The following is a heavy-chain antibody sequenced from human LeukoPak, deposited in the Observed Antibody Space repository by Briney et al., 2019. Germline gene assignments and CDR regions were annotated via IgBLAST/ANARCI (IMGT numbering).Heavy chain of an antibody. Sequence: SETLSLTCTVSGGSISSSSYYWGWIRQPPGEGLEWIGSIYYSGSTYYNPSFKSRVTISVDTSKNQFSLKLSSVTAADTAVYYCARPNDSSGYYYDPFDYWGQGTLVTVSS. J-gene: IGHJ4*02. CDR3: ARPNDSSGYYYDPFDY. V-gene: IGHV4-39*01. CDR1: GGSISSSSYY. CDR2: IYYSGST. D-gene: IGHD3-22*01.